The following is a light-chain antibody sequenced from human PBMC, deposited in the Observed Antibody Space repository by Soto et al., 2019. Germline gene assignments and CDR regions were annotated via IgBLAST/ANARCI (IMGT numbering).Light chain of an antibody. V-gene: IGLV2-14*03. J-gene: IGLJ1*01. CDR2: DVT. CDR3: SSYTISSYYV. Sequence: QSALTQPASVSGSLGQSITISCTGTSSDVGGYDSVSWYQQYPGKAPKLMIHDVTSRPSGVSNRFSGSKSGNTASLTISGLQAEDEADYYCSSYTISSYYVFGGGTKLTVL. CDR1: SSDVGGYDS.